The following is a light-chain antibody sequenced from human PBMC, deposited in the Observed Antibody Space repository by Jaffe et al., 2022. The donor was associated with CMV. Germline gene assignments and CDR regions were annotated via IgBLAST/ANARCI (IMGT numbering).Light chain of an antibody. J-gene: IGKJ4*01. V-gene: IGKV3-20*01. CDR3: HQYGSSPT. CDR1: QSVTSTS. CDR2: AAS. Sequence: IVLTQSPDTLSVSPGETATLSCWASQSVTSTSVAWYQVKPGQAPRLLIYAASNRASGTPGRFSGSGSGPEFTLTINRMEPEDFAVYYCHQYGSSPTFGGGTKVEIK.